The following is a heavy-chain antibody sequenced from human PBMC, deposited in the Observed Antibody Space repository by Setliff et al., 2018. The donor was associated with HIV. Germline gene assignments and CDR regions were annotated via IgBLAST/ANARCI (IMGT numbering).Heavy chain of an antibody. CDR3: ARDTYDSRGYFFGY. D-gene: IGHD3-22*01. V-gene: IGHV4-4*07. J-gene: IGHJ4*02. CDR2: IYPSGST. Sequence: PSETLSLTCTVSGASISSYYWSWIRQPAGKGLEWIGRIYPSGSTNYNPSLKSRVTISKDTSKNQFSLHMRSVTAADTAVYYCARDTYDSRGYFFGYWGQGTLVTVSS. CDR1: GASISSYY.